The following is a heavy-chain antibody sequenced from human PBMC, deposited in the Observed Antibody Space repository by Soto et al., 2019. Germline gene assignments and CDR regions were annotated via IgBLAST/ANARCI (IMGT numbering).Heavy chain of an antibody. V-gene: IGHV3-11*01. CDR1: GFTFSDYY. CDR2: ISNSGTTR. D-gene: IGHD4-17*01. Sequence: QVQLVESGGGLVEPGGSLRLSCVASGFTFSDYYMSWIRQAPGKGLEYVSYISNSGTTRYYADSGTGRFTISRDNANNSLCLQLNSLRVEDTAMYYCARAREPYFSLRPVDYWGQGTLVTVSS. J-gene: IGHJ4*02. CDR3: ARAREPYFSLRPVDY.